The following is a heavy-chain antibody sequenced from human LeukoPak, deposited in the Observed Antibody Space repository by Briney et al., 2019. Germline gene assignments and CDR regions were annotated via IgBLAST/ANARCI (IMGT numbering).Heavy chain of an antibody. V-gene: IGHV4-39*07. CDR3: ARRVGWYPMDY. Sequence: SETLSLTCTVSGGSISSSSYYWGWIRQPPGKGLEWIGSIYYSGSTYYNPSLKSRVTISVDTSKNQFSLKLTSVTAADTAVYYCARRVGWYPMDYWGQGTLVTVSS. J-gene: IGHJ4*02. CDR1: GGSISSSSYY. CDR2: IYYSGST. D-gene: IGHD6-19*01.